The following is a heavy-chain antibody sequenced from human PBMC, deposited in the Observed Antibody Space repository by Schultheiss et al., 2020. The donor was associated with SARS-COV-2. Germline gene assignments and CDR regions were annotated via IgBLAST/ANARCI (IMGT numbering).Heavy chain of an antibody. Sequence: SETLSLTCAVSGGSISSSNWWSWVRQPPGKGLEWIGEIYHSGRTNYNPSLKSRVIISVDTSKNQFSLKLSSVTAADTAVYYCARGGAPGTFDYWGQGTLVTVSS. CDR2: IYHSGRT. V-gene: IGHV4-4*02. D-gene: IGHD6-13*01. J-gene: IGHJ4*02. CDR3: ARGGAPGTFDY. CDR1: GGSISSSNW.